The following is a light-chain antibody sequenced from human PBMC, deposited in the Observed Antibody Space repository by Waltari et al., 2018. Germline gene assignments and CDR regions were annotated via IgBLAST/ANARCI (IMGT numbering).Light chain of an antibody. CDR1: QSFFFRPNSKNY. J-gene: IGKJ4*01. CDR2: WAS. V-gene: IGKV4-1*01. CDR3: QHFYNSPFT. Sequence: DIVMTQSPDSLAVSLGVRATINRKPRQSFFFRPNSKNYLSWFQQKPGQPPKLLISWASTRESGVPDRFSGSGSGTDFTLTISSLQAEDVALYYCQHFYNSPFTFGGGTKVEIK.